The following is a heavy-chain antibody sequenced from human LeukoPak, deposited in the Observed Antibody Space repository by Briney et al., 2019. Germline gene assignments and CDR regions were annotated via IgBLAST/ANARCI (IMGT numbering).Heavy chain of an antibody. Sequence: GGSLRLSCAASGFTFSSYGMHWVRQAPGKGLEWVAVISYDGSNKYYAYSVKGRFTISRDNSKNTLYLQMNSLRAGDTAVYYCAKDRTMFSGDDAFDIWGQGTMVTVSS. J-gene: IGHJ3*02. CDR1: GFTFSSYG. CDR3: AKDRTMFSGDDAFDI. CDR2: ISYDGSNK. D-gene: IGHD3-10*02. V-gene: IGHV3-30*18.